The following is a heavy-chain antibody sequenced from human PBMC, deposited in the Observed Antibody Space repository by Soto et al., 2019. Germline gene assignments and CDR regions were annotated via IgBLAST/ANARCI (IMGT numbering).Heavy chain of an antibody. CDR1: GFTFSNYA. D-gene: IGHD3-3*01. CDR2: ISGSGGGT. Sequence: EVLLLESGGGLVQPGGSLRLSCAASGFTFSNYAMSWVRQAPGKGLEWVSGISGSGGGTDYADSVKGRFTISRDNSKNTLYLQMNSLRAEDTAVYYCAKVGTYDFWSGYDSAFDIWGLGTMVTVSS. J-gene: IGHJ3*02. V-gene: IGHV3-23*01. CDR3: AKVGTYDFWSGYDSAFDI.